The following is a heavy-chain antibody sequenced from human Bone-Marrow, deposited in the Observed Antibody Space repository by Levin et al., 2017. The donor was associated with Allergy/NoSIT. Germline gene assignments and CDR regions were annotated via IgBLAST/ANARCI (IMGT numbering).Heavy chain of an antibody. Sequence: GGSLRLSCAASGFTFSSYSMNWVRQAPGKGLEWVSSISSSSSYIYYADSVKGRFTISRDNAKNSLYLQMNSLRAEDTAVYYCARDPYYDILTGYYNGGGNYYYDYGMDVWGQGTTVTVSS. J-gene: IGHJ6*02. V-gene: IGHV3-21*01. D-gene: IGHD3-9*01. CDR1: GFTFSSYS. CDR3: ARDPYYDILTGYYNGGGNYYYDYGMDV. CDR2: ISSSSSYI.